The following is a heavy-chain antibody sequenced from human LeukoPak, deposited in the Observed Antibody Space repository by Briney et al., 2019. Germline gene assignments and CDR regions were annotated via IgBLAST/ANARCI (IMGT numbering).Heavy chain of an antibody. V-gene: IGHV3-48*01. Sequence: GGSLRLSCAASGFTFSSYSMNWVRQAPGKGLEWVSYISSSSSTTHYADSVKGRFTISRDKDKNSLYLQMNSLRAEDTAVYYCARARYDILTGYYVPAYYYYMDVWGKGTTVTISS. D-gene: IGHD3-9*01. CDR1: GFTFSSYS. J-gene: IGHJ6*03. CDR2: ISSSSSTT. CDR3: ARARYDILTGYYVPAYYYYMDV.